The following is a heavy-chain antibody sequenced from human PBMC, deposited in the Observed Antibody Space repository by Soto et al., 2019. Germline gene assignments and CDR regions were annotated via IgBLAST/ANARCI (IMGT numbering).Heavy chain of an antibody. V-gene: IGHV1-18*01. Sequence: QVQLVQSGAEVKKPGASVKVSCKASGYTFTSYGISWVRQAPGQGLEWMGWISAYNGNTNYAQKLQGRVTMTTHTSTSTVYMNLRSLRSDDTAVYYWAIDVMTTVTTRSGVDAFDIWGQGTMVTVSS. CDR3: AIDVMTTVTTRSGVDAFDI. CDR1: GYTFTSYG. CDR2: ISAYNGNT. J-gene: IGHJ3*02. D-gene: IGHD4-17*01.